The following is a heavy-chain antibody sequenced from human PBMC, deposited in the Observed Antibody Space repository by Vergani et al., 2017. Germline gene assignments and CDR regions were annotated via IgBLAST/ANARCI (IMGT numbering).Heavy chain of an antibody. J-gene: IGHJ3*02. CDR3: AIPKYSSSSGAFDI. CDR1: GFTFSSYG. D-gene: IGHD6-6*01. Sequence: QVQLVESGGGVVQPGRSLRLSCAASGFTFSSYGMHWVRQAPGKGLEWVAVISYDGSNKYYADSVKGRFTISRDNSKNTLYLQMNSLRAEDTAVYYCAIPKYSSSSGAFDIWGQGTMVTVSS. CDR2: ISYDGSNK. V-gene: IGHV3-30*03.